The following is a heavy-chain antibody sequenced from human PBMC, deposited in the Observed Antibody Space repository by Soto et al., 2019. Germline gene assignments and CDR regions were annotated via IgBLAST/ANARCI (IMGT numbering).Heavy chain of an antibody. J-gene: IGHJ5*02. CDR1: AGSISGYY. D-gene: IGHD6-13*01. CDR3: AKVGRIAAAGTWFDP. CDR2: IHYSGST. Sequence: SETLSLTCTVSAGSISGYYWSWIRQPPGKELELIAYIHYSGSTYYNTSLKSRVTISIDTSKKQFSLKLSSVNAADTAVYYCAKVGRIAAAGTWFDPWGQGTLVTVSS. V-gene: IGHV4-59*01.